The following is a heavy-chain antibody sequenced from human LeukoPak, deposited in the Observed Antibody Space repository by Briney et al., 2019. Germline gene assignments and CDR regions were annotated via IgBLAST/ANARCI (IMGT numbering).Heavy chain of an antibody. CDR3: AKDVVPAAMGYYYYYMDV. CDR2: RRYDGSNK. V-gene: IGHV3-30*02. D-gene: IGHD2-2*01. Sequence: PGGSLRLSCAASGFTFSSYGVHWVRQAPGKGLEWVAFRRYDGSNKYYADSVKGRFTISRDNSKNTLYLQMNSLRAEDTAVYYCAKDVVPAAMGYYYYYMDVWGKGTTVTVSS. J-gene: IGHJ6*03. CDR1: GFTFSSYG.